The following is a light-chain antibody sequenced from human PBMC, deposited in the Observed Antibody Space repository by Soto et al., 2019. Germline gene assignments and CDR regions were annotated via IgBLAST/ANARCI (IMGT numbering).Light chain of an antibody. J-gene: IGKJ1*01. CDR1: QSVSTN. V-gene: IGKV3-15*01. Sequence: VMTQSPATLSVSPGERAALSCRASQSVSTNLAWYQQKPGQPPRLLIYFASTRATAVPARFTAGGSGTEFTLTISSLQSDDLAVYYCQQYDKWPRTFGHGTKVYI. CDR2: FAS. CDR3: QQYDKWPRT.